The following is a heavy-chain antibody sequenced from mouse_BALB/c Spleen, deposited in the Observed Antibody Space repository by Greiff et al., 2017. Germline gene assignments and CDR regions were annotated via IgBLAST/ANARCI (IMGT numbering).Heavy chain of an antibody. CDR1: GFTFSSYG. J-gene: IGHJ4*01. D-gene: IGHD2-1*01. CDR3: AREGNGAMDY. V-gene: IGHV5-4*02. CDR2: ISDGGSYT. Sequence: EVMLVESGGDLVKPGGSLKLSCAASGFTFSSYGMYWVRQTPEKRLEWVATISDGGSYTYYPDSVKGRFTISRDNAKNNLYLQMSSLKSEDTAMYYCAREGNGAMDYWGQGTSVTVSS.